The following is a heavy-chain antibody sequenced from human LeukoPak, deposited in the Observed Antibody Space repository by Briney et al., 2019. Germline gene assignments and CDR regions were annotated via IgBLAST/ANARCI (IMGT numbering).Heavy chain of an antibody. CDR2: INAGNGNT. V-gene: IGHV1-3*01. Sequence: GASVKVSCKGSGYTFTNHALQWVRQAPGQRLEWMGWINAGNGNTKYSQKFQDRFTITRDTSATTAYMELSSLRSEDTAVYYCARGIRNSGSYGPYYFDYWGQGTLVTVSS. CDR1: GYTFTNHA. J-gene: IGHJ4*02. D-gene: IGHD6-19*01. CDR3: ARGIRNSGSYGPYYFDY.